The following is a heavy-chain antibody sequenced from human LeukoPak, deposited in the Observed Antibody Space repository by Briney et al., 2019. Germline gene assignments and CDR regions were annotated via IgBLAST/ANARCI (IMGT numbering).Heavy chain of an antibody. CDR3: ARYIVVTDDDAFDI. J-gene: IGHJ3*02. CDR2: VDPEDGET. D-gene: IGHD3-22*01. Sequence: ASVKVSCKVSGYTFPDYYMHWVQQAPGKGLEWMGLVDPEDGETIYAEKFQGRVTITADTSTDTAYMELSSLRSEDTAVYYCARYIVVTDDDAFDIWGQGTMVTVSS. V-gene: IGHV1-69-2*01. CDR1: GYTFPDYY.